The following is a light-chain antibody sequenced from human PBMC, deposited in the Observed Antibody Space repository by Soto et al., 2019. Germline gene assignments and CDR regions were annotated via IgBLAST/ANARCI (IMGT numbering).Light chain of an antibody. V-gene: IGKV1D-16*01. CDR2: AAS. CDR1: QDISTW. J-gene: IGKJ5*01. Sequence: DIQMTQSPSSLSASVGDRVTITCRASQDISTWLAWYQQKPKKSPKSLIYAASILQSGVPSRFSGSGSGTEFTLTISSLQPEDFATYYCQQYSSYQITFGLGTRLEIK. CDR3: QQYSSYQIT.